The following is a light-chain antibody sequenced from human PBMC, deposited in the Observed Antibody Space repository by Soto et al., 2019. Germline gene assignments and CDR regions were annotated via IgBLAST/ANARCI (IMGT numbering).Light chain of an antibody. V-gene: IGLV2-23*01. J-gene: IGLJ3*02. CDR1: SSDAGNYNF. CDR3: CSYAGSSTSWV. CDR2: EAS. Sequence: QSALTQPASVSGSPGQSITISCTGTSSDAGNYNFVSWYQQHPGKAPKVIIYEASTRPSGVSNRISGSKSGNTASLTISGLQAEVEADYYCCSYAGSSTSWVFGGGTKVTVL.